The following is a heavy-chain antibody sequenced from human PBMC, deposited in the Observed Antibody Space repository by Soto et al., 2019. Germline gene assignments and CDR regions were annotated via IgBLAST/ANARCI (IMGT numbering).Heavy chain of an antibody. V-gene: IGHV1-18*01. J-gene: IGHJ4*02. CDR2: ISAYNGNT. CDR1: GYTFTSYG. CDR3: VQTTGWPGFDF. Sequence: ASVKVSCKASGYTFTSYGISWVRQAPGQGLEWMGWISAYNGNTNYAQKLQGRVTMTTDTSTSTAYMELRSLRVEDTAVYYCVQTTGWPGFDFWGQGTLVTVSS. D-gene: IGHD6-19*01.